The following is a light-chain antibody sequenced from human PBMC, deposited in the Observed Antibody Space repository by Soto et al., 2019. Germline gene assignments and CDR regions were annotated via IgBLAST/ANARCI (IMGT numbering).Light chain of an antibody. J-gene: IGKJ1*01. CDR2: DAA. CDR1: QHIISC. V-gene: IGKV1-8*01. Sequence: AIRMTQSPFSLSASTCNRVSIVCGATQHIISCWSSYQQIPGKTPKLLIYDAATLLTGVPSSISGGRAGTNFTLTISSLQAQDVVADYYQQYYGNPRSFGQGTKVDIK. CDR3: QQYYGNPRS.